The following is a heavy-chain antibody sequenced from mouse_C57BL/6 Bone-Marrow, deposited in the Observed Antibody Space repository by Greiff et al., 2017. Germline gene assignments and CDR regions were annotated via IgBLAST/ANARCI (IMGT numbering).Heavy chain of an antibody. CDR2: INPSSGYT. CDR1: GYTFTSYT. Sequence: QVQLQQSGAELARPGASVKMSCKASGYTFTSYTMHWVKQRPGQGLEWIGYINPSSGYTKYNQKFKDKATLTADKSSSTAYMQLSSLTSEDSAVYYCARQGSDGYYVSLAYWGQGTLVTVSA. CDR3: ARQGSDGYYVSLAY. D-gene: IGHD2-3*01. V-gene: IGHV1-4*01. J-gene: IGHJ3*01.